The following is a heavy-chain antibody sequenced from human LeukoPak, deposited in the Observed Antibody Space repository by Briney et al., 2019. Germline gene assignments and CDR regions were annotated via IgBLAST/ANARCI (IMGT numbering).Heavy chain of an antibody. J-gene: IGHJ5*02. CDR1: GXSISTTSAY. Sequence: SETLSLTCTVSGXSISTTSAYWGWIRQPPGKGLEWIGSIYYSGTTYYNPSLKSRVTIFVDTSKNQFSLKLSSVTAADMATYYCARSIAGDGPTHNWFGPWGQGALVTVSS. CDR3: ARSIAGDGPTHNWFGP. CDR2: IYYSGTT. V-gene: IGHV4-39*01. D-gene: IGHD6-13*01.